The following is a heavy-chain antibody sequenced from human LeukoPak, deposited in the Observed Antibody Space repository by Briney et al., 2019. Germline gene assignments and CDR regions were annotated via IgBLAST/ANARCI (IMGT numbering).Heavy chain of an antibody. CDR3: ARRLEGYRYGFDY. J-gene: IGHJ4*02. D-gene: IGHD5-18*01. V-gene: IGHV1-3*01. CDR1: GYTFTSYA. Sequence: GASVKVSCKASGYTFTSYAMHWVRQAPGQRLEWMGWINPGNGNTKYSQKFQGRVTITRDTSASTAYMELSSLRSDETAVYYCARRLEGYRYGFDYWGQGTLVTVSS. CDR2: INPGNGNT.